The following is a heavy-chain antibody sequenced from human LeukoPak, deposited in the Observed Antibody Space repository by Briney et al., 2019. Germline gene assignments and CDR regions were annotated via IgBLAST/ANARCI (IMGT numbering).Heavy chain of an antibody. CDR3: ARHVGSNGWYYYYYYMDV. D-gene: IGHD6-19*01. CDR2: IYPGDSDT. Sequence: GESLKISCKGSGYSFTSYWIGWVRQMPGKGLEWMGIIYPGDSDTRYSPSFQGQVTISADKSISTAYLQWSSLKASDTAMYYCARHVGSNGWYYYYYYMDVWGKGTTVTVSS. V-gene: IGHV5-51*01. J-gene: IGHJ6*03. CDR1: GYSFTSYW.